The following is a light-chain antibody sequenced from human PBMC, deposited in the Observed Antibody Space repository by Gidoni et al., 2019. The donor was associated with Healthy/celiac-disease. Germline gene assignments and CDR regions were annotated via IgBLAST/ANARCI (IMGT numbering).Light chain of an antibody. J-gene: IGKJ1*01. CDR1: QSISSY. Sequence: DIQMTQSPSSLSASVGDRVTITCRASQSISSYLNWYQQKPGKAPKLLIYAASSLQSGVPSRFSGSGCGTDFTLIISSLQPEDFATYYCQQSYSTPRTFGQGTKVEIK. CDR3: QQSYSTPRT. V-gene: IGKV1-39*01. CDR2: AAS.